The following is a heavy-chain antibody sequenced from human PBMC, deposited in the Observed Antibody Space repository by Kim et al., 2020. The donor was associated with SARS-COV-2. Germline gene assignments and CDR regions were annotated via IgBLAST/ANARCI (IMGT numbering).Heavy chain of an antibody. CDR3: ARDGRGGAEDGFDI. Sequence: GGSLRLSCAGSGFSFTSFTMHWVRQAPGKGLEWVALISWDGSLQYFADSVKGRFTISRDMSKNTIYLQLSSLTVEDTAVYFCARDGRGGAEDGFDIWG. CDR2: ISWDGSLQ. CDR1: GFSFTSFT. D-gene: IGHD2-15*01. J-gene: IGHJ3*02. V-gene: IGHV3-30*04.